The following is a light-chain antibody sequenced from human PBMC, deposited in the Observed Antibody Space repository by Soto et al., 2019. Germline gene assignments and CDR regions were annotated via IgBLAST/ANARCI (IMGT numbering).Light chain of an antibody. V-gene: IGLV1-40*01. CDR2: GNI. CDR3: QSYASTLSARYV. J-gene: IGLJ1*01. CDR1: SSNIGAGYD. Sequence: QSVLTQPPSVSGAPGQRVTISCTGSSSNIGAGYDVHWYQQRPGTAPKLLIFGNINRPSGVPDRFSGSKSGTSASLAITGLQAEDEGDYYCQSYASTLSARYVFGTGTKRTVL.